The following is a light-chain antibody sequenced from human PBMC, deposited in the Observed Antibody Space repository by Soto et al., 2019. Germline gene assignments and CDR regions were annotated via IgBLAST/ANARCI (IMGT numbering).Light chain of an antibody. Sequence: DMEMTQSPSSLSASVGDRVTITCRASQSISNYLNWYQHKPGKVPKLLIYAASSLQSGVPTRFSGGGSRTAFTLTINSLQPEDFATYYCQQSYGTPLTFGGVTKIEIK. CDR2: AAS. CDR3: QQSYGTPLT. CDR1: QSISNY. V-gene: IGKV1-39*01. J-gene: IGKJ4*01.